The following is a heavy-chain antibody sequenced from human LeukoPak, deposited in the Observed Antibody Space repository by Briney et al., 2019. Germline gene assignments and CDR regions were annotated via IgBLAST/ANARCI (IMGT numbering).Heavy chain of an antibody. Sequence: PGGSLRLSCAASGFTFSSYSMNWVRQAPGKGLEWVSSISSSSSYIYYADSVKGRFTISRDNAKNSLYLQMNSLRAEDTAVYYCARDLGGPPLWFGELSTFDYWGQGTLVTVSS. J-gene: IGHJ4*02. V-gene: IGHV3-21*01. CDR2: ISSSSSYI. D-gene: IGHD3-10*01. CDR1: GFTFSSYS. CDR3: ARDLGGPPLWFGELSTFDY.